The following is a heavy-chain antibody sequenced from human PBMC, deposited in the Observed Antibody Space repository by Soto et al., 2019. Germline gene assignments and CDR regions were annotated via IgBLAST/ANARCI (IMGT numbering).Heavy chain of an antibody. CDR1: GFSFTNYW. Sequence: EVQLVESGGGLVQPGGSRRLSCAVSGFSFTNYWMHWVRQVPGMGLVWISCISPDGSDIRHAASVKGRFTISRDNAKNTVYLEMNSLTAEDTSVYYCARDHEGPQAFDFWGQGTLLTVSS. J-gene: IGHJ4*02. CDR3: ARDHEGPQAFDF. CDR2: ISPDGSDI. V-gene: IGHV3-74*01.